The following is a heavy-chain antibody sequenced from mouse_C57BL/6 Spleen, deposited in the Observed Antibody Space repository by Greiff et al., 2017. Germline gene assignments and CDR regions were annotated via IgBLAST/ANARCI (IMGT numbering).Heavy chain of an antibody. V-gene: IGHV14-4*01. CDR1: GFNIKDDY. Sequence: EVQRVESGAELVRPGASVKLSCTASGFNIKDDYMHWVKQRPEQGLEWIGWIDPENGDTEYASKFQGKATITADTSSNTAYLQLSSLTSEDTAVYYCTPSTTVVGGGYWGQGTTLTVSS. J-gene: IGHJ2*01. CDR2: IDPENGDT. D-gene: IGHD1-1*01. CDR3: TPSTTVVGGGY.